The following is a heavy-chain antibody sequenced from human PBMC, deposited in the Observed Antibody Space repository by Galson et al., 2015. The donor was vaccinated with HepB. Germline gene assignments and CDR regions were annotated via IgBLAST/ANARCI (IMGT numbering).Heavy chain of an antibody. V-gene: IGHV3-23*01. CDR3: ARSSVLSRRGVDY. J-gene: IGHJ4*02. CDR2: IGGSGDYT. Sequence: SLRLSCAASGFPFGSYAMTWVRQAPGKGLDWVSGIGGSGDYTYYADSVKGRFTISRDNSKDTLYLQMSTLRVEDTAVYYCARSSVLSRRGVDYWGQGTLVTVSS. CDR1: GFPFGSYA. D-gene: IGHD6-6*01.